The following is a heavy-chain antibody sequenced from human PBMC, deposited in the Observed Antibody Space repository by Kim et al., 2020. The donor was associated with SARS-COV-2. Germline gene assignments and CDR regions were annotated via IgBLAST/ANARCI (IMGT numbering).Heavy chain of an antibody. J-gene: IGHJ4*02. D-gene: IGHD3-10*01. CDR3: ARGSYGSGVY. CDR2: NK. V-gene: IGHV3-30*01. Sequence: NKYYADSVKGRFTISRDNSKNTLYLQMNSLRAEDTAVYYCARGSYGSGVYWGQGTLVTVSS.